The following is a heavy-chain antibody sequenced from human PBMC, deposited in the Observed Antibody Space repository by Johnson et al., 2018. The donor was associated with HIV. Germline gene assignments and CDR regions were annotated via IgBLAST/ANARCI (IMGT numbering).Heavy chain of an antibody. V-gene: IGHV3-7*03. D-gene: IGHD1-14*01. CDR1: GFTFSSFW. CDR3: ARAHLVFPKNPFDI. Sequence: VQLVESGGGLVQPGGSLRLSCAASGFTFSSFWMTWVRQTPGKGLEWVANINVDGSETYYVDSVKGRLTVSRDNVNNSVFLLLNSLRVEDTAVYFCARAHLVFPKNPFDIWGQGTVVTVS. J-gene: IGHJ3*02. CDR2: INVDGSET.